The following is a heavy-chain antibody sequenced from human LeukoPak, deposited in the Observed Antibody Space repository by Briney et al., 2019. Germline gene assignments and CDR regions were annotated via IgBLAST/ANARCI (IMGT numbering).Heavy chain of an antibody. CDR3: ARMLWGRTRSRTYYFDY. V-gene: IGHV1-8*03. D-gene: IGHD7-27*01. CDR1: GYTFTSSD. J-gene: IGHJ4*02. CDR2: MNPNSGNT. Sequence: ASVKVSCKASGYTFTSSDINWVRQATGQGLEWMGWMNPNSGNTGYAQQFQGRVTITGNTSIRTAYMELRSLRSDDTAVYYCARMLWGRTRSRTYYFDYWGQGTLVTASS.